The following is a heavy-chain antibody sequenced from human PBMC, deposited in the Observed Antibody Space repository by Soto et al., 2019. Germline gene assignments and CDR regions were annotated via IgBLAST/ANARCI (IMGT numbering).Heavy chain of an antibody. V-gene: IGHV3-48*02. D-gene: IGHD1-26*01. Sequence: GGPLRLSCAASVFSFSSYSMNWVRQAPGKGLEWVSYITSRSSPIYYADSVKGRFTISRDNAKSSLYLQMNSLRDDDTAVYYCARDPHSLDYWGPGTLVTVSS. J-gene: IGHJ4*02. CDR2: ITSRSSPI. CDR3: ARDPHSLDY. CDR1: VFSFSSYS.